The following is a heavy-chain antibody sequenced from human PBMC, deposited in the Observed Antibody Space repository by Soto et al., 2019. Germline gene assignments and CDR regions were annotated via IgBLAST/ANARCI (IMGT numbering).Heavy chain of an antibody. CDR1: GGSISSGGYY. CDR3: ARVEVGLRYFGSLTDGMDV. CDR2: IYYSGRT. V-gene: IGHV4-31*03. D-gene: IGHD3-9*01. J-gene: IGHJ6*02. Sequence: QVQLQESGPGLVKPSQTLSLTCTVSGGSISSGGYYWSWIRQHPGKGLEWIGYIYYSGRTYYNPSLKSRVTISVDTSKNTFSLKRSSVTAAETAVYYCARVEVGLRYFGSLTDGMDVWGQGTTVTVSS.